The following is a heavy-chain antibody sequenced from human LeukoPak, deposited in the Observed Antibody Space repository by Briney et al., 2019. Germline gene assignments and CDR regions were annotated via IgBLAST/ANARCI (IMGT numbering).Heavy chain of an antibody. J-gene: IGHJ4*02. D-gene: IGHD3-9*01. V-gene: IGHV3-48*03. CDR3: ARDFERLDY. CDR1: GFTFSSYA. CDR2: ISSTGSTI. Sequence: GGSLRLSCAASGFTFSSYAMSWVRQAPGKGLEWVSDISSTGSTIYYADSVKGRYTISRDNAKNSLYLPMNSLRAEDTAVYYCARDFERLDYWGQGTLVTVSS.